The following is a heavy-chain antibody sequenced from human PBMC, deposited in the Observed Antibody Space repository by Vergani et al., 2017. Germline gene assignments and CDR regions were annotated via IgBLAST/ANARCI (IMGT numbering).Heavy chain of an antibody. D-gene: IGHD6-13*01. J-gene: IGHJ4*02. CDR3: AKASGYSSTWYLDY. CDR1: GFTFSNYA. V-gene: IGHV3-23*01. Sequence: EVQLLESGGGLVQPGGSLRLSCAASGFTFSNYAMRWVRQAPGKGLEWVSVISGSGGSTYYADSVKGRFTISRDNSKNTLYLQMNSLRAEDTAVYYCAKASGYSSTWYLDYWGQGTLVTVSS. CDR2: ISGSGGST.